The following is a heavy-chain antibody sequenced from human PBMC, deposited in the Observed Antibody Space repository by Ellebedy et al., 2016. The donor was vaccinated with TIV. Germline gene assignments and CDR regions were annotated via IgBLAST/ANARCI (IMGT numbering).Heavy chain of an antibody. CDR2: INPNSGGT. CDR3: ARADIVVVPAAMNYYYYYMDV. D-gene: IGHD2-2*01. V-gene: IGHV1-2*02. J-gene: IGHJ6*03. CDR1: GYTFTSYD. Sequence: ASVKVSCXASGYTFTSYDISWVRQATGQGLEWMGWINPNSGGTNYAQKFQGRVTMTRDTSISTAYMELSRLRSDDTAVYYCARADIVVVPAAMNYYYYYMDVWGKGTTVTVSS.